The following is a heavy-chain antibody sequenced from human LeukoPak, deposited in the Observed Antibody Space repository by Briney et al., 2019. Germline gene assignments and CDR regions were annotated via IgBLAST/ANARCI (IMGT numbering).Heavy chain of an antibody. CDR1: GGTFSSYA. D-gene: IGHD3-22*01. CDR2: IIPIFGTA. CDR3: ARDQGRNYYDSSGYYQGDWFDP. J-gene: IGHJ5*02. Sequence: ASVKVSCKASGGTFSSYAISWVRQAPGQGLEWMGGIIPIFGTANYAQKFQGRVTITADESTSTAYMELSSLRSEDTAVYYCARDQGRNYYDSSGYYQGDWFDPWGQGTLVTVSS. V-gene: IGHV1-69*13.